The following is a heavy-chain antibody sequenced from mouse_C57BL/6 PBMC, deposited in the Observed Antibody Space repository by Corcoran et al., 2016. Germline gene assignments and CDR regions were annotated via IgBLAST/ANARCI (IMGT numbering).Heavy chain of an antibody. V-gene: IGHV1-26*01. J-gene: IGHJ1*03. CDR3: ERRYGSSYWYVDV. CDR1: GYTFTDNY. Sequence: EGPLRPTGSDRVRPGASVKITLKAFGYTFTDNYKQWAKQSHGKSLEWLGDINPNNGGTSYNQKFRGKATLTIDQSSSTADRELRSLTSEDSAVYYCERRYGSSYWYVDVWGTGTTVTVSA. D-gene: IGHD1-1*01. CDR2: INPNNGGT.